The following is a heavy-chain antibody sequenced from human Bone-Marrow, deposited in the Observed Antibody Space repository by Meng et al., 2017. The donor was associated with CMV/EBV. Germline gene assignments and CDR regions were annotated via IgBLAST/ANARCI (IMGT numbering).Heavy chain of an antibody. CDR3: ARVRHGGHLRYRDFDF. V-gene: IGHV3-30*04. D-gene: IGHD3-16*01. CDR2: ISYDGSNK. Sequence: GGSLRLSCAASGFTFSSYAMLWVRQAPGKGLEWVAVISYDGSNKYYADSVKGRFTISRDNSKNTLYLQMNSLRAEDTAVYYCARVRHGGHLRYRDFDFWGQGTLVTVSS. CDR1: GFTFSSYA. J-gene: IGHJ4*02.